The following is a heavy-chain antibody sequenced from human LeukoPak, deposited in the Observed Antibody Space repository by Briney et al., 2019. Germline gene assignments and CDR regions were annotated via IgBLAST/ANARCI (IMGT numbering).Heavy chain of an antibody. D-gene: IGHD3-10*01. CDR2: ISWNSGSI. Sequence: GGSLRLSCAASGFTFDDYAMHWVRQAPGKGLEWVSGISWNSGSIGYADSVKGRFTISRDNAKNSLYLQMNSLRAEDTALYYCAKDMASGLGQRGGYYYYGMDVWGQGTTVTVSS. J-gene: IGHJ6*02. CDR3: AKDMASGLGQRGGYYYYGMDV. CDR1: GFTFDDYA. V-gene: IGHV3-9*01.